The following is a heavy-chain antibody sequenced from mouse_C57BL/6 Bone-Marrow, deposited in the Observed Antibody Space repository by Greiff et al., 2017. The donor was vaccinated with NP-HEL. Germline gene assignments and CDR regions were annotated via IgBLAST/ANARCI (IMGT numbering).Heavy chain of an antibody. V-gene: IGHV14-4*01. CDR2: IDPENGDT. D-gene: IGHD2-5*01. Sequence: EVQLQQSGAELVRPGASVKLSCTASGFNIKDDYMHWVKQRPEQGLEWIGWIDPENGDTEYASKFQGKATLTADTSSNTAYLQLSSLTSEDTAVYYCTWNYYSNSMFAYWGQGTLVTVSA. CDR3: TWNYYSNSMFAY. J-gene: IGHJ3*01. CDR1: GFNIKDDY.